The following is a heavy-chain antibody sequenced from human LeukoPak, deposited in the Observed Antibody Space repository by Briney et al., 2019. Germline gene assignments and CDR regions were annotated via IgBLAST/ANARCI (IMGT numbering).Heavy chain of an antibody. CDR1: GGSISSGGYS. Sequence: PSETLYLTCAVSGGSISSGGYSWSWIRQPPGKGLEWIGYIYHSGSTYYNPSLKSRVTISVDTSKNQFSLELNSVTAADTAVYYCARHYGPWGQGTLVTVSS. V-gene: IGHV4-30-2*03. CDR2: IYHSGST. CDR3: ARHYGP. D-gene: IGHD3-10*01. J-gene: IGHJ5*02.